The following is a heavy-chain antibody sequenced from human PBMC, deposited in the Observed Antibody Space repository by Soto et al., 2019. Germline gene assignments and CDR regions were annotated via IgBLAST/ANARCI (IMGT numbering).Heavy chain of an antibody. Sequence: GGSLRLSCAASGFTFSSYDMSWVRQAPGKGLEWVSDISGSGGSTDYTDSVKGRFTISRDNSKNTLYLQMNSLRAEDTAVYYCAKETYYGSGSYYDYWGQGTLVTVSS. CDR1: GFTFSSYD. V-gene: IGHV3-23*01. CDR2: ISGSGGST. CDR3: AKETYYGSGSYYDY. D-gene: IGHD3-10*01. J-gene: IGHJ4*02.